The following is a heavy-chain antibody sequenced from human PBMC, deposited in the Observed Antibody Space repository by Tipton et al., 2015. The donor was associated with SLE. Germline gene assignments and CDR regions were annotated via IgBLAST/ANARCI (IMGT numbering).Heavy chain of an antibody. V-gene: IGHV3-33*01. CDR3: ARGQAGYDAFDI. J-gene: IGHJ3*02. Sequence: SLRLSCAASGFTFSSYGMHWVRQAPGKGLEWVAVIWYDGSNKYYADSVKGRFTISRDNSKNTLYLQMNSLRAEDTAVYYCARGQAGYDAFDIWGQGTMVTVSS. D-gene: IGHD6-19*01. CDR2: IWYDGSNK. CDR1: GFTFSSYG.